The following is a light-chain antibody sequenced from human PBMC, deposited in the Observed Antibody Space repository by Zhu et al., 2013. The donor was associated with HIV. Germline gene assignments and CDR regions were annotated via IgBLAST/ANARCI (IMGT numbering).Light chain of an antibody. Sequence: QSVLTQPPSVSGAPGQRVTITCTGSSSNIGATYDVHWYQQAPGRAPKLLIYGNSDRPSGVPDRFSGSKSGTSASLAITGLQAEDEADYYCQSYDNSLSASVFGTGTKVTVV. CDR1: SSNIGATYD. J-gene: IGLJ1*01. V-gene: IGLV1-40*01. CDR2: GNS. CDR3: QSYDNSLSASV.